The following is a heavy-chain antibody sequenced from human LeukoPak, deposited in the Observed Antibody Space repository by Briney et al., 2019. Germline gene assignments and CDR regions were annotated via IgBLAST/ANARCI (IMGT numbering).Heavy chain of an antibody. CDR3: ARVSRATVTTKATSYAFDI. CDR2: INPSGGST. Sequence: GASVKVSCKASGYTFTSYYMHWVRQAPGQGLEWMGIINPSGGSTSYAQKFQGRVTMTRDTSTSTVYMELSSLRSEDTAVYYCARVSRATVTTKATSYAFDIWGQGTMVTVSS. V-gene: IGHV1-46*01. CDR1: GYTFTSYY. D-gene: IGHD4-17*01. J-gene: IGHJ3*02.